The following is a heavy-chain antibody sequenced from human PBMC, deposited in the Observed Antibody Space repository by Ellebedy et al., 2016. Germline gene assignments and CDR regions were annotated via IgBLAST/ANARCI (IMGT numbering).Heavy chain of an antibody. CDR2: IYSGGST. V-gene: IGHV3-66*01. Sequence: GGSLRLXXAASGFTVSSNYMTWVRQAPGKGLEWVSVIYSGGSTFYADSVKGRFTISRDNAKNSLFLQMNNLRSEDTAVYHCASAIDYWGQGTLVTVSS. J-gene: IGHJ4*02. CDR3: ASAIDY. CDR1: GFTVSSNY.